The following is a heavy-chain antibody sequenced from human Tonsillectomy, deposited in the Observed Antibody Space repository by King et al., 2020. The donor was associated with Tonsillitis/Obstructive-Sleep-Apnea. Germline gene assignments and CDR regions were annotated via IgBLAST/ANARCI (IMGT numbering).Heavy chain of an antibody. CDR2: IVGAGYST. Sequence: VQLVESGGGLVQPGGSLRLSCAASGFTFSSYAMSWVRQAPGKGLEWVSAIVGAGYSTYYADSVKGRFTISRDNFKNTLFLQMNSLRAEDTAVYYCAKDINWGSPRHYFDFWGQGTLVTVSS. V-gene: IGHV3-23*04. CDR3: AKDINWGSPRHYFDF. D-gene: IGHD7-27*01. CDR1: GFTFSSYA. J-gene: IGHJ4*02.